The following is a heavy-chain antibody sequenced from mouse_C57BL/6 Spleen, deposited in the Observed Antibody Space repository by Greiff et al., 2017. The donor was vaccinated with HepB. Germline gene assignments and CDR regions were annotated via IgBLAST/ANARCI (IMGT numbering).Heavy chain of an antibody. Sequence: DVKLQESGPGMVKPSQSLSLTCTVTGYSITSGYDWHWIRHFPGNQLEWMGYISYSGSTNYNPSLKSRISITHDKSKNHFFLKLNAVTTEDTATYYCARGGLLRGFAYWGQGTLVTVSA. J-gene: IGHJ3*01. D-gene: IGHD2-3*01. CDR1: GYSITSGYD. V-gene: IGHV3-1*01. CDR3: ARGGLLRGFAY. CDR2: ISYSGST.